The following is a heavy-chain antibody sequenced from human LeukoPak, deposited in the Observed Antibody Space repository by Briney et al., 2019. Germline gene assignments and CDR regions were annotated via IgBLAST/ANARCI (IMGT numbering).Heavy chain of an antibody. D-gene: IGHD3-3*01. CDR1: GGSFSGYY. Sequence: PSETLSLTCAVYGGSFSGYYWSWIRQPPGKGLEWIGEINHSGSTNYNPSLKSRVTISVDTSKNQFSLKLSSVTAADTAVYYCARGGITIFGVVIGVRFDYWGQGTLVTVSS. CDR3: ARGGITIFGVVIGVRFDY. J-gene: IGHJ4*02. V-gene: IGHV4-34*01. CDR2: INHSGST.